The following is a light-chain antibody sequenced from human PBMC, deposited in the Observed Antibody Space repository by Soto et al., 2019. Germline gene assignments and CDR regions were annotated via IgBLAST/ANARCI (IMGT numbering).Light chain of an antibody. CDR1: SSDIGSYNH. V-gene: IGLV2-14*03. Sequence: QCGLTQPASVSGSPGQSITISCSGTSSDIGSYNHVAWYQQFPGKRPKLMIYAVSDRPPGVSDRFSGSKSCITASLTIAGLQTVHEADSYCISYNERQSNQFGTGTQVTVL. J-gene: IGLJ1*01. CDR3: ISYNERQSNQ. CDR2: AVS.